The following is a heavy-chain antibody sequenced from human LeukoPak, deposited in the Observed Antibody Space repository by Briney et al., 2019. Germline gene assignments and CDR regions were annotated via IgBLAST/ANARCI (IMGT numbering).Heavy chain of an antibody. D-gene: IGHD3-22*01. CDR1: GYTFTGYY. V-gene: IGHV1-2*06. CDR3: AGDYYDSSGYYSLFGY. Sequence: ASVKVSCKASGYTFTGYYKHWVRQAPGQGLEWMGRINPNSGGTNYAQKFQGRVTMTRDTSISTAYMELSRLRSDDTAVYYCAGDYYDSSGYYSLFGYWGQGTLVTVSS. CDR2: INPNSGGT. J-gene: IGHJ4*02.